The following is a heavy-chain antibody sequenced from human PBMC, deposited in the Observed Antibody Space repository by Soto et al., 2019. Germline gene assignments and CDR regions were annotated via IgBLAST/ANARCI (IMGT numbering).Heavy chain of an antibody. CDR2: IYHSGTT. J-gene: IGHJ2*01. CDR3: ATGGSYCSTTGCLSWYLDL. CDR1: GDSNSSNRW. D-gene: IGHD2-2*01. Sequence: QVQLQESGPGLVRASGTLSLTCAVSGDSNSSNRWWRWVRQPPGKGLVWIGDIYHSGTTNYNPSPKSRDTISVDKSKNQFSLNLNSVPAADTAVYYCATGGSYCSTTGCLSWYLDLWCRGTLVSVSS. V-gene: IGHV4-4*02.